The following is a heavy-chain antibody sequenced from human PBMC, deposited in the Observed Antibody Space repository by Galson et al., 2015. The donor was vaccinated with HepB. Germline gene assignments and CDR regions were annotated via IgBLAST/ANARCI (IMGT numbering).Heavy chain of an antibody. Sequence: SLRLSCAASGFTFSDYVMRWVRQAPGKGLQWVSSITGNGAGTYYTDSVKGRFTISRDNSKNTLFLQMNSLRADDAAVYYCASFPPRIGEFHYLAMTAWGLGPRSPSRQ. J-gene: IGHJ5*01. D-gene: IGHD3-10*01. V-gene: IGHV3-23*01. CDR3: ASFPPRIGEFHYLAMTA. CDR1: GFTFSDYV. CDR2: ITGNGAGT.